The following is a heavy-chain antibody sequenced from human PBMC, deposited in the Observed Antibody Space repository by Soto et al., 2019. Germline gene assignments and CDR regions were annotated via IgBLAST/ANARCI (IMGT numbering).Heavy chain of an antibody. CDR3: ARDIRTYYYDSSGYDP. CDR1: GGTFSSYA. D-gene: IGHD3-22*01. J-gene: IGHJ5*02. CDR2: IIPIFGTA. Sequence: ASVKVSCKASGGTFSSYAISWVRQAPGQGLEWMGGIIPIFGTANYAQKFQGRVTITADESTSTAYMELSSLRSEDTAVYYCARDIRTYYYDSSGYDPWGQGTLVTVSS. V-gene: IGHV1-69*13.